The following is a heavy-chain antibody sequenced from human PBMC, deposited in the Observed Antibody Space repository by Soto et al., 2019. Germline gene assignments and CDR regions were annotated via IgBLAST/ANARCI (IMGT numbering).Heavy chain of an antibody. CDR2: ISGSGGST. Sequence: GGSLRLSCAASGFTFSSYAMSWVRQAPGKGLEWVSAISGSGGSTYYADSVKGRFTISRDNSKNTLYLQMNSLRAEDTAVYYCANDVIMVRGPQVDYWGQGTLVTVSS. V-gene: IGHV3-23*01. D-gene: IGHD3-10*01. J-gene: IGHJ4*02. CDR3: ANDVIMVRGPQVDY. CDR1: GFTFSSYA.